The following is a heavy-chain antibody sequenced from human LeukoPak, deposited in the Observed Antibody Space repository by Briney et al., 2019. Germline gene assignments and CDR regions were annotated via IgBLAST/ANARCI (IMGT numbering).Heavy chain of an antibody. V-gene: IGHV4-34*01. D-gene: IGHD2-2*01. J-gene: IGHJ6*02. CDR3: ARRSKDIVVVPAAIVARYYYYGMDV. CDR2: INHSGST. Sequence: SETLSLTCAVYGGSFSGYYWSWIRQPPGKGLEWIGEINHSGSTNYNPSLKSRVTISVDTSKNQFSLKLSSVTAADTAVYYCARRSKDIVVVPAAIVARYYYYGMDVWGQGTTVTVSS. CDR1: GGSFSGYY.